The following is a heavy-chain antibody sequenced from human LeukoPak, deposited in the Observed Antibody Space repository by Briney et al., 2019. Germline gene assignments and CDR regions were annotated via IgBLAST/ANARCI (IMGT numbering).Heavy chain of an antibody. J-gene: IGHJ3*02. Sequence: GGSLRLSCAASGFTFSSYAMHWVRQAPGKGLEWVAFIRYDGSNKYYADSVKGRFTISRDNSKNTLYLQMNSLRAEDTAVYYCAKDISIDGAFDIWGQGTMVTVSS. CDR3: AKDISIDGAFDI. CDR2: IRYDGSNK. V-gene: IGHV3-30*02. CDR1: GFTFSSYA. D-gene: IGHD2-21*01.